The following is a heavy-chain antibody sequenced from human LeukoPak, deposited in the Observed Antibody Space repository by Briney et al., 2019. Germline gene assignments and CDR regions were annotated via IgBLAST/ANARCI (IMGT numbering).Heavy chain of an antibody. CDR3: AKEGTGIHFDY. CDR1: GFIFSRYW. D-gene: IGHD1-1*01. V-gene: IGHV3-74*01. J-gene: IGHJ4*02. CDR2: INSDGTEI. Sequence: GGSLRLSCAASGFIFSRYWMYWVRQAPGKGLVWVSLINSDGTEISYADSVKGRFTISRDNAANTLNLQMDSLRAEDTAVYYCAKEGTGIHFDYWGQGTLVTVSS.